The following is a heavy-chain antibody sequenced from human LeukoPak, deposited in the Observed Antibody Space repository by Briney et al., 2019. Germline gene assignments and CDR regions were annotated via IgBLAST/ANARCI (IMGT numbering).Heavy chain of an antibody. CDR3: ARDYSGSYYGWFDP. CDR1: GGSISSYH. J-gene: IGHJ5*02. CDR2: IYYSGST. Sequence: SETLSLTCTVSGGSISSYHWSWIRQPPGKGLECIGYIYYSGSTNYNPSLKSRVTISVDTSKNQFSLKLSSVTAADTAVYYCARDYSGSYYGWFDPWGQGTLVTVSS. D-gene: IGHD1-26*01. V-gene: IGHV4-59*12.